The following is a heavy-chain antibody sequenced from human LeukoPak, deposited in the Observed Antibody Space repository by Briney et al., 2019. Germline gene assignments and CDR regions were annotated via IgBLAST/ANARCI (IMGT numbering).Heavy chain of an antibody. CDR2: ISYSGST. J-gene: IGHJ2*01. CDR3: AKSHPAVTTTDWYFDL. CDR1: GDSISSDY. Sequence: SETLSLTCSASGDSISSDYWSWIRQPPGKGLEWIGYISYSGSTKSNPALKSRVTISGDRSENQFSLKMTSVTAADPAVYYCAKSHPAVTTTDWYFDLWGRGTLVTVSS. D-gene: IGHD4-17*01. V-gene: IGHV4-59*01.